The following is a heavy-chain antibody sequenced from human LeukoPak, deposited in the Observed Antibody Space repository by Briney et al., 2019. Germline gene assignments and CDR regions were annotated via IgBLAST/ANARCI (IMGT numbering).Heavy chain of an antibody. Sequence: ASVKVSCKASGYTFTGYYMHWVRRAPGQGLEWMGWINPNSGGTNYAQKFQGRVTMTRDTSISTAYMELSRLRSDDTAVYYCARVGSSVEDWFDPWGQGTLVTVSS. CDR3: ARVGSSVEDWFDP. V-gene: IGHV1-2*02. D-gene: IGHD6-6*01. CDR1: GYTFTGYY. CDR2: INPNSGGT. J-gene: IGHJ5*02.